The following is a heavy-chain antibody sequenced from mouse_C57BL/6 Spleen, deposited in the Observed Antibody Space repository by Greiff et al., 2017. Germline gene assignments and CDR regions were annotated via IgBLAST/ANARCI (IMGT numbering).Heavy chain of an antibody. Sequence: EVKLQESGPGLVKPSQSLSLTCSVTGYSITSGYYWNWIRQFPGNKLEWMGYISYDGSNNYNPSLKNRISITRDTSKNQFFLKLNSVTTEDTATYYCAKILRSWYFDVWGTGTTVTVSS. CDR3: AKILRSWYFDV. J-gene: IGHJ1*03. V-gene: IGHV3-6*01. CDR2: ISYDGSN. D-gene: IGHD1-1*01. CDR1: GYSITSGYY.